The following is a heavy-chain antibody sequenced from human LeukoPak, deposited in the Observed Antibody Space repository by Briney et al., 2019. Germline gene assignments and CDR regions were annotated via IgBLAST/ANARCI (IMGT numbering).Heavy chain of an antibody. CDR3: ARWVGYSNWFDP. Sequence: ASVRVSCKASGYTFSGYYMFWVRQAPGQGLEWMGWINPNGGGTNYAQKFQGRVTMSRDTSINTAYMELSRLTSDDTAVYYCARWVGYSNWFDPWGQGTLVTVSS. D-gene: IGHD2-15*01. J-gene: IGHJ5*02. CDR2: INPNGGGT. V-gene: IGHV1-2*02. CDR1: GYTFSGYY.